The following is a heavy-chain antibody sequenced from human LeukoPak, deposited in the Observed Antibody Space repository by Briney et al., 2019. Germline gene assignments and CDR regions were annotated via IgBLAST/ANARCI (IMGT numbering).Heavy chain of an antibody. CDR1: GFTFGDYW. CDR2: IKQDGSDK. J-gene: IGHJ6*03. V-gene: IGHV3-7*01. CDR3: AKVRDRRDGYNFYFYYYMDV. D-gene: IGHD5-24*01. Sequence: PGGSLRLTCAASGFTFGDYWMNWVRQAPGKGLEWVANIKQDGSDKAYVDSVRGRFTISRDNAKNSLYLQMNSLRAEDTAVYYCAKVRDRRDGYNFYFYYYMDVWAKGPRSPSP.